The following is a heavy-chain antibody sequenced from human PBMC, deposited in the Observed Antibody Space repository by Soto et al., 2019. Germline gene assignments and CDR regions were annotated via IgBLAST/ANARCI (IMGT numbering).Heavy chain of an antibody. D-gene: IGHD3-16*01. CDR2: IIPILGIA. V-gene: IGHV1-69*02. CDR3: AVGVVGEFGV. J-gene: IGHJ6*02. CDR1: GGTFSSYT. Sequence: QVQLVQSGAEVKKPGSSVKVSCKASGGTFSSYTISWVRQAPGQGHEWMARIIPILGIANHAQQHQGRVTITADKSTGTAYMEPGSLGSEDTAVYYCAVGVVGEFGVWGQGTTVTVSS.